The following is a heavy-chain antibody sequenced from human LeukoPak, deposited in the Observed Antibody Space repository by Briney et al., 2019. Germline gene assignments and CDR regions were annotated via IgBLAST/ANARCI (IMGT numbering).Heavy chain of an antibody. CDR2: IYYSGST. Sequence: SETLSLTCTVSGGSISSYYWSWIRQPPGKGLEWIGYIYYSGSTNYNPSLKSRVTISVDTSKNQFSLKLSFVTAADTAVYYCARASSWPNFDYWGQGTLVTVSS. J-gene: IGHJ4*02. D-gene: IGHD6-13*01. V-gene: IGHV4-59*01. CDR3: ARASSWPNFDY. CDR1: GGSISSYY.